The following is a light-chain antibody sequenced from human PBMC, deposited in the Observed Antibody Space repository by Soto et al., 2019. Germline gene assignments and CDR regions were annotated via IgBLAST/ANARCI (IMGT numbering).Light chain of an antibody. CDR2: AAS. CDR3: QQQGT. Sequence: EIVLTQSPGTLSLSPGERATLSCRANEFLSSSYLVWYQQKPGQAPRLLIYAASRRATGIPDRFSGSGSATEYTLTINTLEPEDFAVYYCQQQGTFGQGTKLEIK. CDR1: EFLSSSY. J-gene: IGKJ2*01. V-gene: IGKV3-20*01.